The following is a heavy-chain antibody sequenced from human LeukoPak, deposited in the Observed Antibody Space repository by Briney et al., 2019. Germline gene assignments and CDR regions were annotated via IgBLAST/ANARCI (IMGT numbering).Heavy chain of an antibody. CDR1: GGTFSSYA. CDR2: IIPIFGTA. CDR3: ASRPEGYYYDSSGYFDY. V-gene: IGHV1-69*05. D-gene: IGHD3-22*01. J-gene: IGHJ4*02. Sequence: SSVKVSCKASGGTFSSYATSWVRQAPGQGLEWMGGIIPIFGTANYAQKFQGRVTITTDESTSTAYMELSSLRSEDTAVYYCASRPEGYYYDSSGYFDYWGQGTLVTVSS.